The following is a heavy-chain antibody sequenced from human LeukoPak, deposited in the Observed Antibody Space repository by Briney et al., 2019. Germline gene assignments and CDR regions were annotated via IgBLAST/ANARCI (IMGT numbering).Heavy chain of an antibody. V-gene: IGHV4-34*01. CDR2: INHSGST. CDR3: ASAYDSSGYPGY. CDR1: GGSFCGYY. J-gene: IGHJ4*02. D-gene: IGHD3-22*01. Sequence: SETLSLTCAVYGGSFCGYYWSWIRQPPGKGPEGIVEINHSGSTNYTPSLKSRVTISVDTSKNQFSLKLSSVTAADTAVYYCASAYDSSGYPGYWGQGTLVTVSS.